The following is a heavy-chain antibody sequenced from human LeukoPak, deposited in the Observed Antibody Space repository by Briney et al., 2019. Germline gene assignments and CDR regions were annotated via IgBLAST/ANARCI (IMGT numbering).Heavy chain of an antibody. CDR3: ARSKIDY. CDR1: GFTFSNYW. V-gene: IGHV3-7*01. Sequence: GGSLRLSCTASGFTFSNYWMMWVRQAPGKGLEWVANINEDGSEKYYADSVEGRFTISRDNAKNSLDLQMNSLRADDTAIYYCARSKIDYWGQGTLVTVSS. D-gene: IGHD4-11*01. CDR2: INEDGSEK. J-gene: IGHJ4*02.